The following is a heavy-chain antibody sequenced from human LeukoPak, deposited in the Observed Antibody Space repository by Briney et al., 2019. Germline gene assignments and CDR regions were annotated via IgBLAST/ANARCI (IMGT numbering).Heavy chain of an antibody. V-gene: IGHV1-2*02. Sequence: GASVKVSCKASGYTFTGYYMHWVRQAPGQGLEWMGWINPNSGGTNYAQKFQGRVTMTRDTSISTAYMELSRLRSDDTAVYYCARDSIFRGVEILTGYYAHWGQGTLVTVSS. CDR1: GYTFTGYY. CDR3: ARDSIFRGVEILTGYYAH. CDR2: INPNSGGT. J-gene: IGHJ4*02. D-gene: IGHD3-9*01.